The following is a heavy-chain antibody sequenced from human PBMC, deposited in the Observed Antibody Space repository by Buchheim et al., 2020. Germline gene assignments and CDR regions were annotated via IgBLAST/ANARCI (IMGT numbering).Heavy chain of an antibody. J-gene: IGHJ5*02. Sequence: QVQLQKSGPGLVKPSETLSLTCTVSGGSVSSGSYYWSWIRQPPGKGLEWIGYIYYSGSTNYNPSLKSRVTISVDTSKNQFSLKLSSVTAADTAVYYCARVGVVVAATINNWFDPWGQGTL. CDR2: IYYSGST. D-gene: IGHD2-15*01. V-gene: IGHV4-61*01. CDR1: GGSVSSGSYY. CDR3: ARVGVVVAATINNWFDP.